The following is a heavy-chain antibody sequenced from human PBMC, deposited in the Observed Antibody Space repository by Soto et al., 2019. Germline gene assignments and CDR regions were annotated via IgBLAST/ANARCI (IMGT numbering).Heavy chain of an antibody. CDR1: GFSFDDYG. CDR2: INWNGESK. Sequence: GGSLRLSCEASGFSFDDYGMSWVRQGPGKGLEWVSGINWNGESKGYADSVKGRFTISRDNAKKLLYLQMNSLRAEDTALYYCARGIGSDWSSWFDPWGQGTPVTVSS. V-gene: IGHV3-20*04. J-gene: IGHJ5*02. CDR3: ARGIGSDWSSWFDP. D-gene: IGHD3-9*01.